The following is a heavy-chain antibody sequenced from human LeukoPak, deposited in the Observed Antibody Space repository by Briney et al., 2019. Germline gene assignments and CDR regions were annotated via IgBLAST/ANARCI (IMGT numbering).Heavy chain of an antibody. J-gene: IGHJ3*02. CDR2: INHSGST. CDR3: ARGTGELLDDAFDI. Sequence: SETLSLTCAVYGGSFSGYYWSWIRQPPGKGLEWIGEINHSGSTNYNPSLKSRVTISVDTSKNQFSLKLSSVTAADTAVYYCARGTGELLDDAFDIWGQGTMVTVSS. V-gene: IGHV4-34*01. D-gene: IGHD1-26*01. CDR1: GGSFSGYY.